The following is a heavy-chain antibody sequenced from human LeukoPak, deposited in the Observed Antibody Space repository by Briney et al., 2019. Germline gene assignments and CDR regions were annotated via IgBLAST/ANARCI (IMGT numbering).Heavy chain of an antibody. J-gene: IGHJ4*02. CDR2: FDPEDGET. V-gene: IGHV1-24*01. Sequence: GASVKVSCKVSGYTLTELSMHWVRQAPGKGLEWMGGFDPEDGETIYAQKFQGRVTMTEDTSTDTAYMELSSLRSEDTAVYYCATDPGGYSYGHTPGFDYWGQGTLVTVSS. CDR1: GYTLTELS. D-gene: IGHD5-18*01. CDR3: ATDPGGYSYGHTPGFDY.